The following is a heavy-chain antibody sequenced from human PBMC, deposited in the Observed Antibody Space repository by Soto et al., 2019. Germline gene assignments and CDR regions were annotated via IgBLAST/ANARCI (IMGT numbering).Heavy chain of an antibody. CDR2: IYPGDSDT. J-gene: IGHJ6*02. CDR1: GCSFTSYW. CDR3: ARHRDIVVVVGGMDG. Sequence: PGESLKISCKGSGCSFTSYWIGWVRQMPGKGLEWMGIIYPGDSDTRYSPSFQGQVTISADKSISTAYLQWSSLKASDTAMYYCARHRDIVVVVGGMDGWGQGNTVTISS. D-gene: IGHD2-15*01. V-gene: IGHV5-51*01.